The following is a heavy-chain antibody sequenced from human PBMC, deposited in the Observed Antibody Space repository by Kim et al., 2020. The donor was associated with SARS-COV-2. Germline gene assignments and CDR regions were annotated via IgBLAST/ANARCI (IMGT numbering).Heavy chain of an antibody. D-gene: IGHD3-16*01. CDR2: IKQDGSEK. J-gene: IGHJ4*02. Sequence: GGSLRLSCAASGFTFSSYWMSWVRQAPGKGLEWVANIKQDGSEKYYVDSVKGRFTISRDNAKNSLYLQMNSLRAEDTAVYYCASYDWHWSGKYYFDYWGQGTLVTVSS. V-gene: IGHV3-7*03. CDR1: GFTFSSYW. CDR3: ASYDWHWSGKYYFDY.